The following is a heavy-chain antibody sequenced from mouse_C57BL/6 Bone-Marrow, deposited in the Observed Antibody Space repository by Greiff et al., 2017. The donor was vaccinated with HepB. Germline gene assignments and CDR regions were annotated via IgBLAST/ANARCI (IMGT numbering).Heavy chain of an antibody. V-gene: IGHV8-12*01. J-gene: IGHJ4*01. CDR3: ARGSTVAAPYAMDY. D-gene: IGHD1-1*01. CDR2: IYWDDDK. CDR1: GFSLSTSGMG. Sequence: QVTLKVCGPGILQSSQTLSLTCSFSGFSLSTSGMGVSWIRQPSGKGLEWLAHIYWDDDKRYNPSLKRRLTISKDTSRNQVFLKITSVDTADTATYYCARGSTVAAPYAMDYWGQGTSVTVSS.